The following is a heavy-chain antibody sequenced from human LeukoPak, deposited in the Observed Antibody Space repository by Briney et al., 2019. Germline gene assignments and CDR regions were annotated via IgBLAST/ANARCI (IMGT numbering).Heavy chain of an antibody. CDR3: ARDLSSEWELLGGVYYFDY. V-gene: IGHV3-21*01. D-gene: IGHD1-26*01. J-gene: IGHJ4*02. CDR2: ISSSSSYI. Sequence: SGGSLRLSCAASGFTFSSYSMNLVRQAPGKGLEWVSSISSSSSYIYYADSVKGRFTISRDNAKNSLYLQMNSLRAEDTAVYYCARDLSSEWELLGGVYYFDYWGQGTLVTVSS. CDR1: GFTFSSYS.